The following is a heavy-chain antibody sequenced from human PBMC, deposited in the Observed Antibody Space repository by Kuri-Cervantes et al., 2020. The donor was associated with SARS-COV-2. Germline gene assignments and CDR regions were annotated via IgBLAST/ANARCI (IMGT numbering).Heavy chain of an antibody. V-gene: IGHV3-48*01. CDR3: ARHPKTIPQYHFDY. CDR1: GFTFSDYT. Sequence: GESLKISCAASGFTFSDYTMNWVRQAPGKGREWVSYISSSSSTIYYADAVKGRFTISRDNSKNTLYLHMNSLRAEDTAVYHCARHPKTIPQYHFDYWGQGTLVTVSS. D-gene: IGHD2/OR15-2a*01. J-gene: IGHJ4*02. CDR2: ISSSSSTI.